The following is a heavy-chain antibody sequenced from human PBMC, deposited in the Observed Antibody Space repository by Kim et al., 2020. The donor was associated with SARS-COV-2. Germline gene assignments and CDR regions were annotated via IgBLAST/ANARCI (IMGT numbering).Heavy chain of an antibody. CDR3: AKDLPPAGQITIFGVVRKYYGMDV. CDR2: ISGSGGST. Sequence: GGSLRLSCAASGFTFSSYAMSWVRQAPGKGLEWVSAISGSGGSTYYADSVKGRFTISRDNSKNTLYLQMNSLRAEDTAVYYCAKDLPPAGQITIFGVVRKYYGMDVWGQGTTVTVSS. D-gene: IGHD3-3*01. J-gene: IGHJ6*02. V-gene: IGHV3-23*01. CDR1: GFTFSSYA.